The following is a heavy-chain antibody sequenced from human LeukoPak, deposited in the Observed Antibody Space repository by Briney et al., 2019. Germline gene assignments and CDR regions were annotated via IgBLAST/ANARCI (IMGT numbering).Heavy chain of an antibody. V-gene: IGHV1-18*01. CDR2: ISVYNGNT. J-gene: IGHJ4*02. Sequence: ASVTVSCKGSGYTFTSYGISWVRQAPGQGLEWMGWISVYNGNTNYAQKFQGRVTMTTDTSTSTAHMELRSLRSDDTAVYCCAIQSRSSSYDYWGQGTLVTVSS. D-gene: IGHD6-13*01. CDR3: AIQSRSSSYDY. CDR1: GYTFTSYG.